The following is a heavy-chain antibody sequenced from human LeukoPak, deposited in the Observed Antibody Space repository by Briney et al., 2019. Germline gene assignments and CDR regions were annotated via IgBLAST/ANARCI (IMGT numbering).Heavy chain of an antibody. CDR2: INHSGST. CDR1: GGSFSGYY. J-gene: IGHJ5*02. V-gene: IGHV4-34*01. CDR3: ARDLAGRQDP. Sequence: SETLSLTCAVYGGSFSGYYWSWIRQPPGKGLEWIGEINHSGSTNYNPSLKSRVTISVDTSKNQFSLKLRFVTAADTAVYYCARDLAGRQDPWGQGTLVTVSS.